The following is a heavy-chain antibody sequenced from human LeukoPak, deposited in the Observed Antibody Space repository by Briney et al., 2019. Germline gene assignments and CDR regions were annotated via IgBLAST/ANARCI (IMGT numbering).Heavy chain of an antibody. D-gene: IGHD5-24*01. CDR1: GYTFTGYY. Sequence: ASVKVTCKASGYTFTGYYMHWVRQAPGQGLEWMGWINPNSGGTNYAQKFQGRVTMTRDTSISTAYMELSRLRSDDTAVYYCAIAEMSTYYFDYWGQGTLVTVSS. CDR2: INPNSGGT. J-gene: IGHJ4*02. CDR3: AIAEMSTYYFDY. V-gene: IGHV1-2*02.